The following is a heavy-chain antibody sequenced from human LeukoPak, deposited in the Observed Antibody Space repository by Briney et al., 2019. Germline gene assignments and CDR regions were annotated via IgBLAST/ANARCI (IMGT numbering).Heavy chain of an antibody. CDR1: GYTFTCYY. J-gene: IGHJ4*02. CDR3: ARGLNVQLARGGDY. V-gene: IGHV1-2*06. Sequence: GASVKVSCKASGYTFTCYYMHWVRQAPGQGLEWMGRINPNSGGTNYAQKFQGRVTMTRDTSISTAYMELSRLRSDDTAVYYCARGLNVQLARGGDYWGQGTLVTVSS. CDR2: INPNSGGT. D-gene: IGHD6-6*01.